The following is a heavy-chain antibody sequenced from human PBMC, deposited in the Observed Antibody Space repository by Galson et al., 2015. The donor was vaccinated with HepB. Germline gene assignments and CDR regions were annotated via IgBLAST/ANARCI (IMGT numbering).Heavy chain of an antibody. V-gene: IGHV1-18*01. Sequence: SVKVSCKASGYTFSRYGMSWVQQAPGQGLEWMGWISADHGNINYAQNLQGRVTLTIETSTSTAYMELRSLRSDDTAMYYCARVEMGANDYWGQGTLVTVS. CDR3: ARVEMGANDY. J-gene: IGHJ4*02. CDR2: ISADHGNI. D-gene: IGHD1-26*01. CDR1: GYTFSRYG.